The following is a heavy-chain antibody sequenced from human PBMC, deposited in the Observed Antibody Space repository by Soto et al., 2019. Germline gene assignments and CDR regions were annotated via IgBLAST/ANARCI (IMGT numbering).Heavy chain of an antibody. V-gene: IGHV1-18*01. CDR2: ITPFNDNP. J-gene: IGHJ4*02. D-gene: IGHD4-17*01. Sequence: QIHLVQSGGEVKKPGASVKVSCKTSGYTFTTYGISWVRQAPGQGLEWMGWITPFNDNPNYAQNLQCRVTMTTDTSTNTAYLELRSLTSDDTAVYYCARTDKGDYVPPLDNWGQGTLVTVSS. CDR1: GYTFTTYG. CDR3: ARTDKGDYVPPLDN.